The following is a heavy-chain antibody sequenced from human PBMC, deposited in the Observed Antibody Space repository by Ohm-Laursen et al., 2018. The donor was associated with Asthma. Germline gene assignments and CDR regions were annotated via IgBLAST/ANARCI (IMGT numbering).Heavy chain of an antibody. V-gene: IGHV3-30-3*01. Sequence: SLRLSCAASGFTFSNYAMHWVRQAPGKGLEWVAVISYDGSNKYYADSVKGRFTISRDNSKNTLYLQMNSLRVEDTAVYYCATSCSTSCHIDYWGQGTLVTVSS. CDR1: GFTFSNYA. D-gene: IGHD2-2*02. CDR2: ISYDGSNK. J-gene: IGHJ4*02. CDR3: ATSCSTSCHIDY.